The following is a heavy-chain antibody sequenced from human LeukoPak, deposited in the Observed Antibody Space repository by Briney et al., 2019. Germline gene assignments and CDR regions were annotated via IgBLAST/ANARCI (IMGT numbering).Heavy chain of an antibody. Sequence: GGSLRLSCAASGFTFSSYEMNWVRQAPGKGLEWVSYISSSGSTIFYADSVKGRFTISRDNAKNSLYLQMNSLRAEDTAVYYWARGGGYDYVWGSYRSTPDDFDYWGQGTLVTVSS. CDR3: ARGGGYDYVWGSYRSTPDDFDY. D-gene: IGHD3-16*02. V-gene: IGHV3-48*03. CDR1: GFTFSSYE. J-gene: IGHJ4*02. CDR2: ISSSGSTI.